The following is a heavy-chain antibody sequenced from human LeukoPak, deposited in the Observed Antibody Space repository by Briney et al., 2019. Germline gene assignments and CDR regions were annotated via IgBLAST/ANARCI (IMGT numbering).Heavy chain of an antibody. J-gene: IGHJ4*02. CDR1: GGSISSGSYY. V-gene: IGHV4-61*02. D-gene: IGHD3-9*01. CDR2: IYTSGST. Sequence: SETLSLTCTVSGGSISSGSYYWSWIRQPAGKGLEWIGRIYTSGSTNYNPSLKIRVTISVDTSKNQFSLKLSSVTAADTAVYYCARLVARYYDILTGYSEQDYWGQGTLVTVSS. CDR3: ARLVARYYDILTGYSEQDY.